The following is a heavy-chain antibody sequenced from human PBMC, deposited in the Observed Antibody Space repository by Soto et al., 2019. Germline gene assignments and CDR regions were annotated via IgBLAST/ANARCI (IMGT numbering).Heavy chain of an antibody. Sequence: GGSLRLSCAASGFTFSSYWMSWVRQAPGKGMEWVANIKQDGSEKYYVDSVKGRFTISRDNAKNSLYLQMNSLRAEDTAVYYCARDQSPGGSGGSCYFDYWGQGTLVTVSS. J-gene: IGHJ4*02. CDR1: GFTFSSYW. CDR2: IKQDGSEK. V-gene: IGHV3-7*01. D-gene: IGHD2-15*01. CDR3: ARDQSPGGSGGSCYFDY.